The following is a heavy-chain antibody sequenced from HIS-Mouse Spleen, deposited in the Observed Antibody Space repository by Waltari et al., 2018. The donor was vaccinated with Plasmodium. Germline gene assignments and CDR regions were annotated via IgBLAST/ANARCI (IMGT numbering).Heavy chain of an antibody. CDR1: GFPLGSSA. D-gene: IGHD2-8*01. V-gene: IGHV3-33*06. J-gene: IGHJ3*02. CDR2: IWYDGSNK. Sequence: QVQLVESGGGVVQPGRSLRLSCAASGFPLGSSAMPWVRQAPGKGLEGVAVIWYDGSNKYYADSVKGRFTISRDNSKNTLYLQMNSLRAEDTAVYYCAKVAQGTRDAFDIWGQGTMVTVSS. CDR3: AKVAQGTRDAFDI.